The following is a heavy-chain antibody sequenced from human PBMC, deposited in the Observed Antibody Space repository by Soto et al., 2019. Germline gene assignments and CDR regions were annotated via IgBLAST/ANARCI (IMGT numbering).Heavy chain of an antibody. CDR1: GYTFTSYD. CDR2: MNPNSGNT. CDR3: ARGWVLDLVSPNYYYYMDV. D-gene: IGHD3-3*01. V-gene: IGHV1-8*01. J-gene: IGHJ6*03. Sequence: ASVKVSCKASGYTFTSYDINWVRQATGQGLEWMGWMNPNSGNTGYAQKFQGRVTMTRNTSISTAYMELSSLRSEDTAVYYCARGWVLDLVSPNYYYYMDVWGKGTTVTSP.